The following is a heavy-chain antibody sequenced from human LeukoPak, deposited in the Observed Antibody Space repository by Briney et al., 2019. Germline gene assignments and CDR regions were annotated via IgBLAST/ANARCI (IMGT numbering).Heavy chain of an antibody. CDR1: GFTFSSFG. J-gene: IGHJ4*02. CDR2: IWYDASNK. D-gene: IGHD2/OR15-2a*01. CDR3: AKDRVQIATYYFDI. V-gene: IGHV3-30*02. Sequence: GGSLRLSCAASGFTFSSFGMHWVRQAPGKGLEWVAVIWYDASNKYYADSVKGRFTISRDNSKNTLYLQMNSLRPEDTAVYFCAKDRVQIATYYFDIWGQGTLVTVSS.